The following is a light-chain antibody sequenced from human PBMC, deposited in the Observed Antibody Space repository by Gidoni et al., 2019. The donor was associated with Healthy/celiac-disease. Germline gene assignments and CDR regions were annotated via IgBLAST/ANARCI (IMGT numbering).Light chain of an antibody. CDR2: GNS. V-gene: IGLV1-40*01. J-gene: IGLJ2*01. CDR1: SSNIGAGYD. CDR3: QSYDSSLSGFVV. Sequence: QSVLPPPPSVSGAPGQRVTIACTGSSSNIGAGYDVHWYQPLPGTATNVLIYGNSNRPSGVPDRFSGSKSGTSASLAVTGLQAEDEADYYCQSYDSSLSGFVVFGGGTKLTVL.